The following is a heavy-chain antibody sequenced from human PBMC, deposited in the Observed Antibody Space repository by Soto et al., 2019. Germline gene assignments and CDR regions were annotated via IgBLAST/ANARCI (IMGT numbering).Heavy chain of an antibody. J-gene: IGHJ5*02. CDR1: GFTFSNYS. Sequence: GGSLRLSCAASGFTFSNYSMNWVRQAPGKGLEWVSSISTSSGYRYYADSVKGRFTISRDNAKKSLYLQMNSLRAEGTAVYYCARDLHDYVSFRFDPWGQGTLVTVSS. CDR2: ISTSSGYR. D-gene: IGHD3-16*01. CDR3: ARDLHDYVSFRFDP. V-gene: IGHV3-21*01.